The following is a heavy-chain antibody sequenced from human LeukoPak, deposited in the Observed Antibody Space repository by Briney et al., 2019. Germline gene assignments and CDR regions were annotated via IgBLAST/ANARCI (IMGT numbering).Heavy chain of an antibody. J-gene: IGHJ4*02. CDR2: INHSGST. Sequence: SETLSLTCAVYGGSFSGYYWSWIRQPPGKGLEWIGEINHSGSTNYNPSLKNRVTISVDTSKNQFSLKLSSVTAADTAVYYCARGGGSYLRTFDYWGQGTLVTVSS. CDR3: ARGGGSYLRTFDY. D-gene: IGHD1-26*01. V-gene: IGHV4-34*01. CDR1: GGSFSGYY.